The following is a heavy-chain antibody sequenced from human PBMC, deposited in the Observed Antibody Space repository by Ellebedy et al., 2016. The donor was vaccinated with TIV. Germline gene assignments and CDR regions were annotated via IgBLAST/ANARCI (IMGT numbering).Heavy chain of an antibody. CDR3: ARGRPRGGLTFWSGKMSGGWFNP. V-gene: IGHV4-34*01. CDR2: INHSGST. J-gene: IGHJ5*02. D-gene: IGHD3-3*01. CDR1: GGSFSGYY. Sequence: SETLSLTXAVYGGSFSGYYWSWIRQPPGKGLEWIGEINHSGSTNYNPSLKSRVTISVDTSKNQFSLKLSSVTAADTAVYYCARGRPRGGLTFWSGKMSGGWFNPWGQGTLVTVSS.